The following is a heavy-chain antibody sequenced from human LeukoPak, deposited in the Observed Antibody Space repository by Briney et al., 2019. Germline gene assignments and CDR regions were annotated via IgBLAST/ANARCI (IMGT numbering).Heavy chain of an antibody. V-gene: IGHV3-11*04. CDR1: GFTFSDYY. CDR2: ISSSGSTI. Sequence: GGSLRLSCAASGFTFSDYYMSWIRQAPGKGLEWVSYISSSGSTIYYADSVKGRFTISRDNAKNSLYLQMNSLRAEDTAVYYCARVKKGSGSYYNVCWFDPWGQGTLVTVSS. D-gene: IGHD3-10*01. CDR3: ARVKKGSGSYYNVCWFDP. J-gene: IGHJ5*02.